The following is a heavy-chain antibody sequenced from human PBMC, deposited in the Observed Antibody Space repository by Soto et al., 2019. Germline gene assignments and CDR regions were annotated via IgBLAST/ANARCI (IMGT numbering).Heavy chain of an antibody. CDR1: GGSISSYY. V-gene: IGHV4-59*01. CDR2: IYYSGST. J-gene: IGHJ6*02. D-gene: IGHD3-10*01. Sequence: PSETLSLTCTVSGGSISSYYWSWIRQPPGKGLEWIGYIYYSGSTNYTPSLTSRVTISVDTSKNQFSLKLSSVTAADTAVYYCARSHYYGSGSYYNVADYYGMDVWGQGTTVTVSS. CDR3: ARSHYYGSGSYYNVADYYGMDV.